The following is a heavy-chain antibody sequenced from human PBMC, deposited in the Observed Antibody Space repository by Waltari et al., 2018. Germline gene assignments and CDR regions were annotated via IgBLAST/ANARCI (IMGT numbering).Heavy chain of an antibody. CDR3: ARGPPVVFHWFDP. D-gene: IGHD2-2*01. V-gene: IGHV4-34*01. Sequence: QVQLVQSGAEVKKPGSSVKVSCKASGGTFSSYAISWVRQAPGQGLEWIGEINHSGSNNYNPSLKSRVTISVDTSKNQFSLKLSSVTAADTAVYYCARGPPVVFHWFDPWGQGTLVTVSS. CDR2: INHSGSN. J-gene: IGHJ5*02. CDR1: GGTFSSYA.